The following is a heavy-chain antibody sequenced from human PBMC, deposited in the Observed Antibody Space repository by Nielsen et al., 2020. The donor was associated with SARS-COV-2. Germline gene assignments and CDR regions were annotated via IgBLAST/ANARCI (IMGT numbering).Heavy chain of an antibody. CDR3: ARAPRITIVGVVSYFDY. J-gene: IGHJ4*02. V-gene: IGHV4-59*01. Sequence: SETLSLTCTVSGGSISSYYWSWIRQPPGKGLEWIGYTYYSGRTNYNPSLKSRVTISVDTSKNQFSQKLTSVTAADTAVDYCARAPRITIVGVVSYFDYWGQGTLVTVSS. D-gene: IGHD3-3*01. CDR2: TYYSGRT. CDR1: GGSISSYY.